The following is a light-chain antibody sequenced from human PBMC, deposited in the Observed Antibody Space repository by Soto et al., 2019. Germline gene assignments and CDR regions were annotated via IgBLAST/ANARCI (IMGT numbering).Light chain of an antibody. Sequence: QSGLTQPACAAGSPRQSFTISCTGTSSDVGAYSYVSWYQRHPDKAPKLMICAVNQWASGVTDRFSGYKPGNMDSPNLLGLQAEDEADYYCSSYAGTSYIVFGSGTQVTVL. V-gene: IGLV2-8*01. J-gene: IGLJ1*01. CDR2: AVN. CDR1: SSDVGAYSY. CDR3: SSYAGTSYIV.